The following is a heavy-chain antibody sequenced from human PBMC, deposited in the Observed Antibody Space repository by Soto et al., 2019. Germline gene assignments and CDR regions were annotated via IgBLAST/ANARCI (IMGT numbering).Heavy chain of an antibody. V-gene: IGHV4-30-4*01. Sequence: PSETLSLTCTFSVGSISSGDYYCSWMGQPPGKGLEWIGYIYYSGSTYYNPSLKSRVTISVDTSKNQFSLKLSSVTAADTAVYYCAKSEFRGNYVAFEYWGQGTLVIVSS. D-gene: IGHD4-4*01. CDR1: VGSISSGDYY. CDR2: IYYSGST. CDR3: AKSEFRGNYVAFEY. J-gene: IGHJ4*02.